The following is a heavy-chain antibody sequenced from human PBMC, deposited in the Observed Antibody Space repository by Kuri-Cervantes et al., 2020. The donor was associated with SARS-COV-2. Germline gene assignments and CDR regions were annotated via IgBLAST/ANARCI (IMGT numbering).Heavy chain of an antibody. CDR3: ARVRGDYVP. Sequence: GESLKISCAACGFTVSSNYMSWVRQAPGKGLEWVSLIYSGGSTYYADSVKGRFTISRDNSKNTLYLQMDSLRAEDTAVYYCARVRGDYVPWGQGTLVTVSS. CDR2: IYSGGST. J-gene: IGHJ5*02. D-gene: IGHD3-16*01. CDR1: GFTVSSNY. V-gene: IGHV3-53*01.